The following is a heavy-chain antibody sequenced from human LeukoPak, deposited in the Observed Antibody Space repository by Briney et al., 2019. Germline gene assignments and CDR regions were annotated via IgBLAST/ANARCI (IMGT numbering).Heavy chain of an antibody. V-gene: IGHV1-46*01. CDR1: GYTFTSNY. J-gene: IGHJ4*02. CDR3: ARDQEGFDY. CDR2: IYPRDGST. Sequence: ASVKVSCKASGYTFTSNYIHWERQAPGQGLEWIGMIYPRDGSTSYAQKFQGRVTVTRDTSTSTVHMELSGLRSEDTAVYYCARDQEGFDYWGQGTLVTVSS.